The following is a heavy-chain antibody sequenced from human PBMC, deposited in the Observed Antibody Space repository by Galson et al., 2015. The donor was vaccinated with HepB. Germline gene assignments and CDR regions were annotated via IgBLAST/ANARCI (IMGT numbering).Heavy chain of an antibody. Sequence: SVKVSCKASGGTFSSYPIIWVRQAPGQGLEWMGGIIPIFGTANYAQKFQGRATIAADESTSTAYMVLRSLRYEDTAVYYCAYFTSGIAEDLHYWGQGTLVTVSS. V-gene: IGHV1-69*13. CDR1: GGTFSSYP. J-gene: IGHJ1*01. CDR2: IIPIFGTA. CDR3: AYFTSGIAEDLHY. D-gene: IGHD3-10*01.